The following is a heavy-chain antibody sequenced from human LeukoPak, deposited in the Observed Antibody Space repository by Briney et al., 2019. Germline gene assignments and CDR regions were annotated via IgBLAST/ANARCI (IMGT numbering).Heavy chain of an antibody. D-gene: IGHD6-13*01. V-gene: IGHV3-64*04. J-gene: IGHJ1*01. CDR2: IISNGGST. CDR3: ATDGDQQGEYFQH. CDR1: GFTFSVYA. Sequence: KPGGSLRLSCSASGFTFSVYAIHWVRQAPGKGLEYVSTIISNGGSTYYADSVKGRFTISRDNSKNTVYLQMNSLRPEDTAVYSCATDGDQQGEYFQHWGQDTLSPSPQ.